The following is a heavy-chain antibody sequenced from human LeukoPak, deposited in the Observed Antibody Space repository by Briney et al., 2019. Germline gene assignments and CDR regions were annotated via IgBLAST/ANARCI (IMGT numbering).Heavy chain of an antibody. V-gene: IGHV3-23*01. CDR2: ISGSGRNT. Sequence: GGSLRLSCAASGFTFSTYAMSWVRQAPGKGLEWVSGISGSGRNTFYADSVKGRFTISRDNSKNTLYLQMNSLRAEDTAVYYCAKDLEWFGELSQWGQGTLVTVSS. D-gene: IGHD3-10*01. CDR1: GFTFSTYA. CDR3: AKDLEWFGELSQ. J-gene: IGHJ4*02.